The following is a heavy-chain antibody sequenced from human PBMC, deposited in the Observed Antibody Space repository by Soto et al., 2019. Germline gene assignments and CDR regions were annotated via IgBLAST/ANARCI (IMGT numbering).Heavy chain of an antibody. D-gene: IGHD6-13*01. J-gene: IGHJ4*02. CDR3: AKSSHGSSSWHDSHVWGY. CDR2: ISGSGGST. Sequence: GGSLRLSCAASGFTFSSYAMSWVRQAPGKGLEWVSAISGSGGSTYYADSGKGRFTISRDNSKNTLYLQMNSLRAEDTAVYYCAKSSHGSSSWHDSHVWGYWGQGTLVTVSS. CDR1: GFTFSSYA. V-gene: IGHV3-23*01.